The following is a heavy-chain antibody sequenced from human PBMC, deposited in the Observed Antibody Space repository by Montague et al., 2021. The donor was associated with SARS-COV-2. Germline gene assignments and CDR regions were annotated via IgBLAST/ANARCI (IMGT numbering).Heavy chain of an antibody. J-gene: IGHJ4*02. CDR1: GASIESGNW. D-gene: IGHD3/OR15-3a*01. CDR3: ATGINYYDFLALQS. Sequence: SETLSLTCTVSGASIESGNWWSWVRQTPGKGLEWIGEIRHTESTKFNPSLKTRVAMSVDKSRNQFSLKLTSLTAADTAVYYCATGINYYDFLALQSWGQGALVIVSS. CDR2: IRHTEST. V-gene: IGHV4-4*02.